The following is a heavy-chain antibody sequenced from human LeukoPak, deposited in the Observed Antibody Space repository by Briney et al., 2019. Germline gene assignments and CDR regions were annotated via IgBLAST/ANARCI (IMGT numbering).Heavy chain of an antibody. CDR1: GFTFSSYG. J-gene: IGHJ2*01. Sequence: GGSLRLSCAASGFTFSSYGMHWVRQAPGKGLEWVAVISYDGSNKYYADSVKGRFTISRDNSKNTLYLQMNSLRAEDTAVYYCARGYAGGYFDLWGRGTLVTVSS. D-gene: IGHD5-12*01. CDR3: ARGYAGGYFDL. CDR2: ISYDGSNK. V-gene: IGHV3-30*03.